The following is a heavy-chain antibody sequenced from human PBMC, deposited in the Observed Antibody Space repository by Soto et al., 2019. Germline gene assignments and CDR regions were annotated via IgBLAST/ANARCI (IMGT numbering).Heavy chain of an antibody. J-gene: IGHJ3*02. CDR1: GFTFSSYE. D-gene: IGHD6-13*01. Sequence: GGSLRLSCAASGFTFSSYEMNWVRQAPGKGLEWVSYISSSGSTIYYADSVKGRFTISRDNAKNSLYLQMNSLRAEDTAVYYCARDMSHSSSWYDDAFDIWGQGTMFTVSS. CDR2: ISSSGSTI. V-gene: IGHV3-48*03. CDR3: ARDMSHSSSWYDDAFDI.